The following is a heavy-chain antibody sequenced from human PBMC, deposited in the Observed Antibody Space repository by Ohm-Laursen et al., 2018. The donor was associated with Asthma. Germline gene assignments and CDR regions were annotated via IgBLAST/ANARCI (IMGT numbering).Heavy chain of an antibody. CDR1: GYTFTGYY. D-gene: IGHD3-22*01. J-gene: IGHJ3*02. Sequence: ASVKVSCKASGYTFTGYYMHWVRQAPGQGLEWMGWINPSSGGTNYAQKFQGWVTMTRDTSISTAYMELSRLRSDDTAVYYCARSYYYDSSASGGGAFDIWGQGTMVTVSS. CDR3: ARSYYYDSSASGGGAFDI. CDR2: INPSSGGT. V-gene: IGHV1-2*04.